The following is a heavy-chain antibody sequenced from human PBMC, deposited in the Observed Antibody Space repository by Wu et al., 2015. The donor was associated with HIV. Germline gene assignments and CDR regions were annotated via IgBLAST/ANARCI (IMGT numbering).Heavy chain of an antibody. CDR2: ISARNGNT. D-gene: IGHD3-22*01. J-gene: IGHJ4*02. CDR1: GGGFNSYA. CDR3: ARGHYYDSSSSPMY. Sequence: QVQLVQSGAEVKKPGSSVKVSCKASGGGFNSYAINWVRQAPGEGLEWMGWISARNGNTKYGQKFKARLTLTTDAASSTAYMELKSLRSDDTAVYFCARGHYYDSSSSPMYWGPGTRVTVSS. V-gene: IGHV1-18*01.